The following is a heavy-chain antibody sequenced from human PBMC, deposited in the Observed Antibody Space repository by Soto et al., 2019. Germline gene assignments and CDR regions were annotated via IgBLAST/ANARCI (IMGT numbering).Heavy chain of an antibody. D-gene: IGHD3-22*01. Sequence: GGSLRLSCAASGFTVSSNYMSWVRQAPGKGLEWVSVIYSGGSTYYADSVKGRFTISRDNAKNTLYLQMNSLRAEDTVLYYCARGTYYYDSSGYYSYWGQGTLVTVSS. J-gene: IGHJ4*02. CDR3: ARGTYYYDSSGYYSY. CDR2: IYSGGST. V-gene: IGHV3-66*01. CDR1: GFTVSSNY.